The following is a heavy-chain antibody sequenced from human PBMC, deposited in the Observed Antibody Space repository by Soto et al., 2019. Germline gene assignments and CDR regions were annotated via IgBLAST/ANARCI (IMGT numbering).Heavy chain of an antibody. Sequence: EVQLLESGGGLVQPGGSLRLSCAASGFTFSSYAMSWVRQAPGKGLEWVSAISGSGGSTYYADSVKGRFTISRDNSKNTLYLQMNRLRAEDTAVYYCAKDSLLWFGELLAYWGQGSLVTFSS. D-gene: IGHD3-10*01. J-gene: IGHJ4*02. CDR1: GFTFSSYA. CDR2: ISGSGGST. V-gene: IGHV3-23*01. CDR3: AKDSLLWFGELLAY.